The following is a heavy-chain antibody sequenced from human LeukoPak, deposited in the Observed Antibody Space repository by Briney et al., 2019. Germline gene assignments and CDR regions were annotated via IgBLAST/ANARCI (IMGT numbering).Heavy chain of an antibody. CDR1: GASISNYY. J-gene: IGHJ4*02. D-gene: IGHD3-16*02. Sequence: SETLSLTCTVSGASISNYYWSWIRQSPGKEWEWFGYMLYSGSTNQNPSLRSRVTISVDTSKNQVSLKLSSVTAADTAVYYCARSDIWGSYRFLDYWGQGALVTVSS. CDR3: ARSDIWGSYRFLDY. CDR2: MLYSGST. V-gene: IGHV4-59*08.